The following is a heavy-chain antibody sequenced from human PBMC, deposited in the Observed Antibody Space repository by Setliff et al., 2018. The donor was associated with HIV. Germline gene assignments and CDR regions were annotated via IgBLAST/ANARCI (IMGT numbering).Heavy chain of an antibody. J-gene: IGHJ3*02. CDR2: IYSTGST. CDR1: GPSINIHY. Sequence: KPSETLSLTCTVSGPSINIHYWSWIRQSPGKGFEWIGYIYSTGSTNYNPSLQSRVTISMVASRNQFSLKLSSVTAADTAVYYCARGRRYGSGIDIWGQGTMVTVSS. D-gene: IGHD3-10*01. CDR3: ARGRRYGSGIDI. V-gene: IGHV4-59*11.